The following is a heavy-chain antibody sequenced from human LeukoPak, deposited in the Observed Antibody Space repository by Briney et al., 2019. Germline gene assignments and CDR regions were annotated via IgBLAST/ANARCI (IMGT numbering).Heavy chain of an antibody. CDR3: ARAPYYDFWSGYSDNYIDP. D-gene: IGHD3-3*01. CDR2: IYYSGST. CDR1: GGSISSYY. V-gene: IGHV4-59*01. Sequence: SETLSLTCTVSGGSISSYYWSWIRQPPGKGLEWIGYIYYSGSTNYNPSLKSRVTMSVDTSKNQFSLKLDSVTAADTAVYYCARAPYYDFWSGYSDNYIDPWGQGTLVTVSS. J-gene: IGHJ5*02.